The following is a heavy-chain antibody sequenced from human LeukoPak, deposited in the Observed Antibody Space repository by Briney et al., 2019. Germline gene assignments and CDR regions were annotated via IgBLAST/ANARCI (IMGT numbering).Heavy chain of an antibody. CDR1: GYTFTSYD. CDR3: ARGGDSSGYYGYYYYYYGMDV. J-gene: IGHJ6*02. Sequence: ASVKVSCKASGYTFTSYDINWVRQATGQGLEWMGWMNPNSGNTGYAQKLQGRVTMTRNTSISTAYMELSSLRSEDTAVYYCARGGDSSGYYGYYYYYYGMDVWGQGTTVTVSS. CDR2: MNPNSGNT. V-gene: IGHV1-8*01. D-gene: IGHD3-22*01.